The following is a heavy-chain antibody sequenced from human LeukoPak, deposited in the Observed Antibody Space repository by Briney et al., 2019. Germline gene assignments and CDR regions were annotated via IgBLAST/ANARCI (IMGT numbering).Heavy chain of an antibody. Sequence: SETLSLTCTVSGGSISSGSYYWSWIRQPAGKGLEWIGRIYTSGSTNYNPSLKSRVTISVDTSKNQFSLKLSSVTAADTAVYYCASCRDGYNFDYWGQGTLATVSS. D-gene: IGHD5-24*01. CDR1: GGSISSGSYY. CDR2: IYTSGST. V-gene: IGHV4-61*02. J-gene: IGHJ4*02. CDR3: ASCRDGYNFDY.